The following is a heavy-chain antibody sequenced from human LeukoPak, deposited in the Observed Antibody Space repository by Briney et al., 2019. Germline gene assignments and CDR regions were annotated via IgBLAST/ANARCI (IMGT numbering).Heavy chain of an antibody. V-gene: IGHV1-2*02. CDR3: ARERQGVVAAKDY. CDR2: INPNSGGT. CDR1: GYTFTGYY. Sequence: ASVKVSCKASGYTFTGYYMHWVRQAPGQGLEGMGWINPNSGGTNYAQKFQGRVTMTRDTSISTAYMELSRLRSDDTAVYYCARERQGVVAAKDYWGQGTLVTVSS. D-gene: IGHD2-15*01. J-gene: IGHJ4*02.